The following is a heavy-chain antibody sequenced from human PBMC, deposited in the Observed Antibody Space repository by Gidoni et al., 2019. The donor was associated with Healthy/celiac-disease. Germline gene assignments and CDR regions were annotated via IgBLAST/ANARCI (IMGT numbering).Heavy chain of an antibody. D-gene: IGHD6-13*01. CDR3: ARVGQQLAPNY. CDR2: INHSGST. J-gene: IGHJ4*02. CDR1: GGSFSGYY. V-gene: IGHV4-34*01. Sequence: QVQLQPWGAGLLKPSETLSLTCAVYGGSFSGYYWSWIRQPPGKGLEWIGEINHSGSTNYNPSLKSRVTISVDTSKNQFSLKLSSVTAADTAVYYCARVGQQLAPNYWGQGTLVTVSS.